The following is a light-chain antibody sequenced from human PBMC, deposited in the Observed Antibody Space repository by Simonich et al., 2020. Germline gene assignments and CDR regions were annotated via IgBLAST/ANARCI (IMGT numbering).Light chain of an antibody. CDR3: GADHGSGSNFDVV. J-gene: IGLJ2*01. CDR2: VGTGGSVG. V-gene: IGLV9-49*01. Sequence: QPVLTQPPSASASLGASVTLTCTLSSGYSKYKVDWYQQRPGKGPRFVMRVGTGGSVGSQGDGIPVGFSVWGSGLHRYLTIKNIQEEDESDYHCGADHGSGSNFDVVFGGGTKLTVL. CDR1: SGYSKYK.